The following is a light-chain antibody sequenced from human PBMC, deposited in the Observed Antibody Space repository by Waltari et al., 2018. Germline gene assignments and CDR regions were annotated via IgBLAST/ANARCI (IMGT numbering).Light chain of an antibody. J-gene: IGKJ4*01. CDR2: LGS. Sequence: DIVMTQSPLSLPVTPGAPASISCRSSHSLLHSNGYNYLDWYLQKPGQSPQLLIYLGSNRASGVPDRFSGSGSGTDFTLKISRVEAEDVGVFCCMQALQTPLTFGGGTKVEIK. CDR3: MQALQTPLT. CDR1: HSLLHSNGYNY. V-gene: IGKV2-28*01.